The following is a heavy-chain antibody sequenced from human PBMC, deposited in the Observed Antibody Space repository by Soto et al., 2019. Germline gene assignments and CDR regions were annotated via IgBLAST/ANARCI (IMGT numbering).Heavy chain of an antibody. CDR1: GYSFTSYD. Sequence: ASVKLSCTASGYSFTSYDINWVRQATGQGLEWMGWMNPNSGNTGYAQKFQGRVTMTRNTSISTAYMELSSLRSEDTAVYYCAREKVGYFDYWGQGTLVTVSS. J-gene: IGHJ4*02. CDR2: MNPNSGNT. V-gene: IGHV1-8*01. CDR3: AREKVGYFDY.